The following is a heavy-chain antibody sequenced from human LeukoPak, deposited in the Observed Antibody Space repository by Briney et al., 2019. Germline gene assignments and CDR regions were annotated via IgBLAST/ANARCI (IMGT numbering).Heavy chain of an antibody. J-gene: IGHJ2*01. CDR2: IYYSGST. V-gene: IGHV4-39*01. CDR1: GGSISSSSYY. Sequence: SETLSLTCTVSGGSISSSSYYWGWIRQPPGKGLEWIGSIYYSGSTYYNPSLKSRVTISADTSKNQFSLKLSSVTAADTAVYYCARGFYDSSGWALPSMETYWYFDLWGRGTLVTVSS. CDR3: ARGFYDSSGWALPSMETYWYFDL. D-gene: IGHD3-22*01.